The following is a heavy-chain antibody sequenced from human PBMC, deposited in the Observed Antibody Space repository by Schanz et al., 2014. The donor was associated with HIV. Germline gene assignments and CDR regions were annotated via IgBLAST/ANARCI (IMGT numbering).Heavy chain of an antibody. D-gene: IGHD5-12*01. CDR3: AKDIAGYNRYYFDY. Sequence: EVQLVESGGGLVQPGRSLRLSCAASGFTFHEYAMYWVRQGPGKGLEWVSGIDWKSGTIGYADSVKGRFTISRDNAKNSLYLQMNSLRAEDTALYYCAKDIAGYNRYYFDYRGQGTLVTVSS. J-gene: IGHJ4*02. CDR2: IDWKSGTI. CDR1: GFTFHEYA. V-gene: IGHV3-9*01.